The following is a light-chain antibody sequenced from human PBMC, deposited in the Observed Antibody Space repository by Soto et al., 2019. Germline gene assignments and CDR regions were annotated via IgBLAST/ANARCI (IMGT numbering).Light chain of an antibody. J-gene: IGKJ1*01. CDR1: QSVSNN. V-gene: IGKV3-15*01. CDR3: QQYNNWPRT. CDR2: GAS. Sequence: EIVLTQTPGTLSLSPGERHTLSCRASQSVSNNYLAWYQQKAGQAPRXXIYGASTRATGIPARFSVIGYGTEGTLNIYSLQSEDCAVYDGQQYNNWPRTFGQGTKVDI.